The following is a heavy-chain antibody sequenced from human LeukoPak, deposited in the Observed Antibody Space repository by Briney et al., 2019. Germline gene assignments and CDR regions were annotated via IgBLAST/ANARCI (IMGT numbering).Heavy chain of an antibody. Sequence: GGSLRLSCAASGFTFSSYAMSWVRQAPGKGLEGFSAISGSGGSTYYADSVKGRFTISRDNSKNTLYLQMNSLRAEDTAVYYCAKVQYYYDSSGSLGYYFDYWGQGTLVTVSS. V-gene: IGHV3-23*01. J-gene: IGHJ4*02. CDR2: ISGSGGST. CDR3: AKVQYYYDSSGSLGYYFDY. CDR1: GFTFSSYA. D-gene: IGHD3-22*01.